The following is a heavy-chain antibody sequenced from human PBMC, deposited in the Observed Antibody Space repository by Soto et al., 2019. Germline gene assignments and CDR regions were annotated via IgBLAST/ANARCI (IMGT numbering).Heavy chain of an antibody. V-gene: IGHV3-30-3*01. CDR1: GFTFSSYA. Sequence: GGSLRLSCAASGFTFSSYAMHWVRQAPGKGLEWVAVISYDGSNKYYADSVKGRFTISRDNSKNTLYLQMNSLRAEDTAVYYCARVWAGTFWFDHWGQGTLVTVSS. J-gene: IGHJ5*02. CDR2: ISYDGSNK. D-gene: IGHD6-19*01. CDR3: ARVWAGTFWFDH.